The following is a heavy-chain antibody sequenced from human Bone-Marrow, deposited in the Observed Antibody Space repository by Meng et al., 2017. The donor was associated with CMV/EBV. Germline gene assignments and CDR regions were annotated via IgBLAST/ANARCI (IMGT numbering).Heavy chain of an antibody. Sequence: GGSLRLSCAASGFTFWIYWMTWVRQAPGKGPEWVANIKQDGSEDYYVDSVQGRFTISRDNAKNSLYLQMDDLRGEDTAVYYCARFKYCSSTSCHRYLYSGLDVWGQGTTVTVSS. CDR1: GFTFWIYW. CDR2: IKQDGSED. D-gene: IGHD2-2*01. CDR3: ARFKYCSSTSCHRYLYSGLDV. J-gene: IGHJ6*02. V-gene: IGHV3-7*01.